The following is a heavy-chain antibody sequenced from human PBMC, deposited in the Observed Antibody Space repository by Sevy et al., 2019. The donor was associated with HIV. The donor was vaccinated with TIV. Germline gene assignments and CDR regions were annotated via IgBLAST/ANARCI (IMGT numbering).Heavy chain of an antibody. CDR1: GFTFDEYA. CDR3: AKDRAEGNYYERLYYYYDIDV. Sequence: GGSLRLSCAASGFTFDEYAMHWVRQAPGKGLEWVSGITWNRGNIDYADSVKGRFTISRDNAKNSLYLQMHSLRAEDTALYHCAKDRAEGNYYERLYYYYDIDVRGQGTTVTVSS. D-gene: IGHD3-10*01. CDR2: ITWNRGNI. V-gene: IGHV3-9*01. J-gene: IGHJ6*02.